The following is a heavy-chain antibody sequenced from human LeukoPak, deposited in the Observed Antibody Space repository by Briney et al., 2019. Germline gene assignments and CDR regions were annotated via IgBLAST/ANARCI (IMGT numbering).Heavy chain of an antibody. Sequence: GGSLRLSCAASGFTFSSYWMSWVRQAPGKGLEWVANIKRDGSEKYYVDSVKGRFTVSRDNARNSLYLQTDSLRAEDTSVYYCARDLSPVVRASPMGYWGPGTPVTVSS. J-gene: IGHJ4*02. D-gene: IGHD3-10*01. CDR1: GFTFSSYW. CDR3: ARDLSPVVRASPMGY. V-gene: IGHV3-7*01. CDR2: IKRDGSEK.